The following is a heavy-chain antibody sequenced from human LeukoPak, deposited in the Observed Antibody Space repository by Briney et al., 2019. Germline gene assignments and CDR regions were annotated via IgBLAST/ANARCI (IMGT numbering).Heavy chain of an antibody. CDR2: ISSSGSTI. J-gene: IGHJ3*02. CDR1: GFTFSDYY. V-gene: IGHV3-11*04. CDR3: ARPLVGAVSAFDI. D-gene: IGHD4/OR15-4a*01. Sequence: GGSLRLSCAASGFTFSDYYMSWIRQAPGKGLEWVSYISSSGSTIYYADSVKGRFTISRGNAKNSLYLQMNSLRAEDTAVYYCARPLVGAVSAFDIWGQGTMVTVSS.